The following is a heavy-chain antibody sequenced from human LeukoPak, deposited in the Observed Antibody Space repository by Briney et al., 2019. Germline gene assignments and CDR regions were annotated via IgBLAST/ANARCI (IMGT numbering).Heavy chain of an antibody. D-gene: IGHD3-3*01. CDR2: INPSGST. Sequence: SETLSLTCAVYGGSFSGYYWSWIRQPPGKGLEWNGEINPSGSTNYNPSLKSLVTISVETCKNQFSLKLSSVTAADTAVYYCARVRGYDFWSGYYYYYYMDVWGKGTTVTVSS. J-gene: IGHJ6*03. CDR3: ARVRGYDFWSGYYYYYYMDV. V-gene: IGHV4-34*01. CDR1: GGSFSGYY.